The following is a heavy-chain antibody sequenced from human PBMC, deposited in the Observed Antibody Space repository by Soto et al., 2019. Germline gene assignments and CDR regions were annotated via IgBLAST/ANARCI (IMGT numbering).Heavy chain of an antibody. Sequence: GESLKISCKGSGYSFTSYWIGWVRQMPGKGLEWMGIIYPGDSDTRYSPSFQGQVTISADKSISAAYLQWSSLKASDTAMYYCARRPYYYDSSGYSYGAFDIWGQGTMVTVSS. CDR3: ARRPYYYDSSGYSYGAFDI. J-gene: IGHJ3*02. CDR2: IYPGDSDT. CDR1: GYSFTSYW. D-gene: IGHD3-22*01. V-gene: IGHV5-51*01.